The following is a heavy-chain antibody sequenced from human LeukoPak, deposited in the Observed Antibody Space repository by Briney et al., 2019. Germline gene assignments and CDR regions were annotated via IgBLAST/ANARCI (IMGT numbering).Heavy chain of an antibody. D-gene: IGHD5-18*01. V-gene: IGHV3-30*04. CDR3: ARDRDLYSYGTGTYFDY. J-gene: IGHJ4*02. CDR1: GFTFSSYA. CDR2: ISYDGSNK. Sequence: GGSLRLSCAASGFTFSSYAMHWVRQAPGKGLEWVAVISYDGSNKYYADSVKGRFTISRDNSKNTLYLQMNSLRAEDTAVYYCARDRDLYSYGTGTYFDYWGRGTLVTVSS.